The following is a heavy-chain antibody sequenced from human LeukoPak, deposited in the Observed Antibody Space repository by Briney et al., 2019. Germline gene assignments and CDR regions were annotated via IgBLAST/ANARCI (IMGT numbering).Heavy chain of an antibody. J-gene: IGHJ6*03. CDR3: ARVDVVVPAATPYYYYYMDV. CDR1: GYTFTGYY. Sequence: ASVKVSCKASGYTFTGYYMHWVRQAPGQGLEWMGWINPNSGGTNYAQKFQGRVTMTRDTSISTAYMELSRLRSDDTAVYYCARVDVVVPAATPYYYYYMDVWGKGTTATVSS. V-gene: IGHV1-2*02. CDR2: INPNSGGT. D-gene: IGHD2-2*01.